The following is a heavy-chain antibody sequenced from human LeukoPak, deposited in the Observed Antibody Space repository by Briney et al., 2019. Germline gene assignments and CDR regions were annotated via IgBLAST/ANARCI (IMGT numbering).Heavy chain of an antibody. CDR1: GFTFSSYA. D-gene: IGHD3-22*01. CDR2: ISGSGGST. V-gene: IGHV3-23*01. Sequence: GGSLRLSCAASGFTFSSYAMSWVRQAPGKGLEWVSAISGSGGSTYYADSVKGRFTISRDNAKNSLYLQMNSLRAEDTAVYYCARDRGDYYDSSGYSTYLPFDIWGQGTMVTVSS. J-gene: IGHJ3*02. CDR3: ARDRGDYYDSSGYSTYLPFDI.